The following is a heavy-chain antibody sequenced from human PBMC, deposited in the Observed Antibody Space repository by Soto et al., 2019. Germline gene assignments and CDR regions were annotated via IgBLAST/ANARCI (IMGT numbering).Heavy chain of an antibody. CDR1: GGSISNYY. CDR2: IFYSGST. Sequence: PSQTLPLTCTVSGGSISNYYWSWIRQPPGRGLEWIGHIFYSGSTNYNPALKSRVTISVDTSKSQFSLKLSSVTAADTAVYYCAKDSGYNYGYFRWFDPWGQGTLVTVPQ. CDR3: AKDSGYNYGYFRWFDP. J-gene: IGHJ5*02. D-gene: IGHD5-18*01. V-gene: IGHV4-59*01.